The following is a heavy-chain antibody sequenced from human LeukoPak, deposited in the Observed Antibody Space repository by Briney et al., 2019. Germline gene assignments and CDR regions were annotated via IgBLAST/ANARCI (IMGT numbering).Heavy chain of an antibody. D-gene: IGHD5-24*01. CDR3: ARDFRDGYFDY. J-gene: IGHJ4*02. V-gene: IGHV4-59*01. Sequence: SETLSLTCTVSGGSIRSYYWSWLRQPPGKTLQWIGYISYSGSTNYNPSLKSRITISVDMSSNHFSLKLSSVTAEDSAVYYCARDFRDGYFDYWGQGALVTVSS. CDR2: ISYSGST. CDR1: GGSIRSYY.